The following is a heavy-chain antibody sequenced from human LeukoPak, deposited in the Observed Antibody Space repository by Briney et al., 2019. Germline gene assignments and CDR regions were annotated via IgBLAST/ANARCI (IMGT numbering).Heavy chain of an antibody. CDR1: GGSISSYY. Sequence: PSETLSLTCTASGGSISSYYWSWIRQPAGKGLEWIGRIYTSGSTNYNPSLKSRVTMSVDTSKNQFSLKLSSVTAADTAVYYCAREYDFWSGYPFDYWGQGTLVTVSS. D-gene: IGHD3-3*01. CDR3: AREYDFWSGYPFDY. CDR2: IYTSGST. J-gene: IGHJ4*02. V-gene: IGHV4-4*07.